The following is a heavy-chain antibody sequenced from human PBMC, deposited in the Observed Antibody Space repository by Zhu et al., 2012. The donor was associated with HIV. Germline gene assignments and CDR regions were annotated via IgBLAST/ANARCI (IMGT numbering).Heavy chain of an antibody. V-gene: IGHV4-30-4*08. CDR2: IYYTGST. CDR1: GGSISSADYY. J-gene: IGHJ3*01. Sequence: QVQLQESGPGLVKPSQTLSLACTVSGGSISSADYYWSWIRQPPGKGLEWIGYIYYTGSTYYNPSLKSRVIISLDTSKNQFSLKLNSVTAADAAMYYCTREGRLLTGXGVWGQGDHGHRLF. CDR3: TREGRLLTGXGV. D-gene: IGHD3-9*01.